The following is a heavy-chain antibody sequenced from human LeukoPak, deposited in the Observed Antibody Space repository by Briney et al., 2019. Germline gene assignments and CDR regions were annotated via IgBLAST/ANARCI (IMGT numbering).Heavy chain of an antibody. V-gene: IGHV5-51*01. D-gene: IGHD2-15*01. CDR3: ASEYCSGGNCYFDY. Sequence: GESLKISCKGSGYSFATYWIGWVRQMPGQGLEWMGIIFPGDSDTRYSPSFQGQVTISADKSISTAYLQWSSLKASDTAIYYCASEYCSGGNCYFDYWGQGTLVTVSS. CDR2: IFPGDSDT. J-gene: IGHJ4*02. CDR1: GYSFATYW.